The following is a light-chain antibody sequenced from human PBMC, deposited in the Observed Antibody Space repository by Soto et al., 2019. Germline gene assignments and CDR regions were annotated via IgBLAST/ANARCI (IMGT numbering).Light chain of an antibody. J-gene: IGLJ2*01. CDR1: SSDVGGFDY. CDR3: SSYTTYSSLVV. Sequence: QSLLTHPASLSGSPGQSITISCTGTSSDVGGFDYVSWYQQHPGKAPKLMIYEVSNRPSGVSNRFSGSKSGNTASLTISGLQADDEAEYYCSSYTTYSSLVVFGGGTKVTVL. CDR2: EVS. V-gene: IGLV2-14*01.